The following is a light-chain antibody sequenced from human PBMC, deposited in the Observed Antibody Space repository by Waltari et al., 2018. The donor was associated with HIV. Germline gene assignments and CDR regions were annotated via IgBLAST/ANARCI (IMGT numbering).Light chain of an antibody. CDR1: QRVLHISDSQDY. Sequence: VRTHAPDSVAVSLGEREANKCKSNQRVLHISDSQDYLARKQAKQGQPPKLLVYGECTRYSGLPHRFSGSASGTDSPLITSRLPAEAAAVYYCQPYSDSNSFGRGTKLEIK. V-gene: IGKV4-1*01. J-gene: IGKJ2*03. CDR2: GEC. CDR3: QPYSDSNS.